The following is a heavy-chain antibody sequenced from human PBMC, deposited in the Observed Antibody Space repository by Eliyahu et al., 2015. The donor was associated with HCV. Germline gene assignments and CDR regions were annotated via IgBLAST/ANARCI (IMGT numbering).Heavy chain of an antibody. CDR1: GGSFSGSF. CDR2: VNHSGGT. J-gene: IGHJ6*01. Sequence: QVQLQQWGAGLLKASKTLSLTXVVSGGSFSGSFWXWFRQPPGKGLXWIGDVNHSGGTNYNPSLKSRVTISIDSSKNQFSLKLKSVTAADTAVYYCARGRYDSSWDPPGLLRYIYYATDVWGQGTTVTVSS. V-gene: IGHV4-34*01. CDR3: ARGRYDSSWDPPGLLRYIYYATDV. D-gene: IGHD2-2*01.